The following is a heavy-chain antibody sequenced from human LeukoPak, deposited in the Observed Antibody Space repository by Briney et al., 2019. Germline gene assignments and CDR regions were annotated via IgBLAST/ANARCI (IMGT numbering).Heavy chain of an antibody. D-gene: IGHD6-6*01. CDR2: ISGNGGSS. V-gene: IGHV3-23*01. Sequence: GGSLRLSCAASGFTFSTYAMSWVRQAPGKGLEWVSVISGNGGSSYYTDSVKGRFTISRDNSKNTLYLQMNSLRAEDTAVYYCARAYSSSSTWVQRNDYYYSGMDVWGQGTTXTVSS. CDR1: GFTFSTYA. J-gene: IGHJ6*02. CDR3: ARAYSSSSTWVQRNDYYYSGMDV.